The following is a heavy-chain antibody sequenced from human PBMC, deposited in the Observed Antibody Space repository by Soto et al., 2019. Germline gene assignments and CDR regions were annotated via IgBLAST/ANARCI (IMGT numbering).Heavy chain of an antibody. V-gene: IGHV5-51*01. Sequence: PGESLKVSCKGSGYSFTSYWIGWVRQMPGKGLEWMGIIYPGDSDTRYSPSFQGQVTISADKSISTAYLQWSSLKASDTAMYYCARQRRYCSGGSCGGMDVWGQGTTVTVSS. D-gene: IGHD2-15*01. CDR3: ARQRRYCSGGSCGGMDV. CDR2: IYPGDSDT. CDR1: GYSFTSYW. J-gene: IGHJ6*02.